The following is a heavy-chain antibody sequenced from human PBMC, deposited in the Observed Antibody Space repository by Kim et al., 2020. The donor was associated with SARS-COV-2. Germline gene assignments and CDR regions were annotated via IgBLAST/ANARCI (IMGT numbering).Heavy chain of an antibody. Sequence: GGSLRLSCAASGFTFRSYGMHWVRQAPGKGLEWVAVISYDGSNKYYAGSVKGRFTISRDNSKNTLYLQMNSLRVEDTAVYYCARLLIGGGSGRYFPDYWGQGTLVTVSS. V-gene: IGHV3-33*05. CDR3: ARLLIGGGSGRYFPDY. J-gene: IGHJ4*02. CDR2: ISYDGSNK. D-gene: IGHD3-10*01. CDR1: GFTFRSYG.